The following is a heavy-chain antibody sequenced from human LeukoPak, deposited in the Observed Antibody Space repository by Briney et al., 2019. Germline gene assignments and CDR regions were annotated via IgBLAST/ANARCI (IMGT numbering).Heavy chain of an antibody. CDR1: GFTFSSYA. J-gene: IGHJ4*02. V-gene: IGHV3-23*01. Sequence: GGSLRLSCAASGFTFSSYAMSWVRQAPGKGLEWVSAISGSGGSTYYADSVKGRFTVSRDNSKNTLYLQMNSLRAEDTAVYYCAKPGVRVVTAIRIPYYFDYWGQGTLVTVSS. CDR2: ISGSGGST. D-gene: IGHD2-21*02. CDR3: AKPGVRVVTAIRIPYYFDY.